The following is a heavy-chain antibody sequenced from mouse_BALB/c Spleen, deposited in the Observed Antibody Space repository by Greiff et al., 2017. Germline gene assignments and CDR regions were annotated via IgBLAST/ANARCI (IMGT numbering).Heavy chain of an antibody. Sequence: QVQLQQSGAELVRPGTSVKVSCKASGYAFTNYLIEWVKQRPGQGLEWIGVINPGSGGTNYNEKFKGKATLTADKSSSTAYMQLSSLTSDDSAVYFCARHYYGSSCAMDYWGQGTSVTVSS. D-gene: IGHD1-1*01. CDR2: INPGSGGT. CDR3: ARHYYGSSCAMDY. CDR1: GYAFTNYL. V-gene: IGHV1-54*01. J-gene: IGHJ4*01.